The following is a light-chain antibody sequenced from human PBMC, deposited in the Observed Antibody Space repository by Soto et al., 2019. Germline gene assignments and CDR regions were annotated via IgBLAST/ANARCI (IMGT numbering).Light chain of an antibody. Sequence: QSVLTQPASVSWSPGHSITIACTGTSSDVGGYNYVSWYQQHPGKAPKLMIYEVSNRPSGVSNRFSGSKSGNTASLTISGLQAEEEADHYCSSYTSSTTYVFGTGTKVTVL. CDR3: SSYTSSTTYV. CDR2: EVS. V-gene: IGLV2-14*01. J-gene: IGLJ1*01. CDR1: SSDVGGYNY.